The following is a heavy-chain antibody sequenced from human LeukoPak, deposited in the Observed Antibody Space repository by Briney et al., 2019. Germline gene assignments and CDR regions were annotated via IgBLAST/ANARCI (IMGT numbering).Heavy chain of an antibody. CDR1: GGTFSSYA. D-gene: IGHD4-17*01. CDR2: IIPILGIA. Sequence: PVKVSCKASGGTFSSYAISWVRQAPGQGLEWMGRIIPILGIANYAQKFQGRVTITADKSTSTAYMELSSLRSEDTAVYYCARRTVTTNWFDPWGQGTLVTVSS. J-gene: IGHJ5*02. V-gene: IGHV1-69*04. CDR3: ARRTVTTNWFDP.